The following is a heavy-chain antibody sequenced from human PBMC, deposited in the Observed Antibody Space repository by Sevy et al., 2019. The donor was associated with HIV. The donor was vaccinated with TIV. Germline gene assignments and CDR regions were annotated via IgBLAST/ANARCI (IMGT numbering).Heavy chain of an antibody. J-gene: IGHJ4*02. V-gene: IGHV3-73*01. Sequence: GGSLRLSCTTSGFTFSGSAMHWVRQASGKGLEWIGRIRSKSYNYATTYAPSMKGRFTFSRDDSKNTAFLQMDRLKTDDTAVYYCTKPSHNYAYDDFDFWGQGTLVTVSS. CDR3: TKPSHNYAYDDFDF. CDR2: IRSKSYNYAT. CDR1: GFTFSGSA. D-gene: IGHD5-18*01.